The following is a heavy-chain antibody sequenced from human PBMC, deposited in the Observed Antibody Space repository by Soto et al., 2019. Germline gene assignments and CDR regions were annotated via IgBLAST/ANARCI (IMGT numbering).Heavy chain of an antibody. CDR2: ISYDGSDK. V-gene: IGHV3-30*18. CDR3: AKTAGYDYVWGSSGLDP. J-gene: IGHJ5*02. D-gene: IGHD3-16*01. Sequence: QVQLVESGGGVVQPGRSLRLSCAGSGFTFSSYGMHWVRQAPGKGLEWVAVISYDGSDKYYGDSVKGRFTISRDDSKNTLCLQMNSLRVEDTAIYYCAKTAGYDYVWGSSGLDPWGQGTLVTVSS. CDR1: GFTFSSYG.